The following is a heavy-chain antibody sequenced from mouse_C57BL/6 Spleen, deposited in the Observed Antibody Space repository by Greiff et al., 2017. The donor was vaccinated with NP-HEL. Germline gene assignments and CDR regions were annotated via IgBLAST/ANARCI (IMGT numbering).Heavy chain of an antibody. CDR3: ARAGDYDGDAMDY. Sequence: DVMLVESGGGLVKPGGSLKLSCAASGFTFSSYAMSWVRQTPEKRLEWVATISDGGSYTYYPDNVKGRFTISRDNAKNNLYLQMSHLKSEDTAMYYCARAGDYDGDAMDYWGQGTSVTVSS. J-gene: IGHJ4*01. CDR1: GFTFSSYA. D-gene: IGHD2-4*01. V-gene: IGHV5-4*03. CDR2: ISDGGSYT.